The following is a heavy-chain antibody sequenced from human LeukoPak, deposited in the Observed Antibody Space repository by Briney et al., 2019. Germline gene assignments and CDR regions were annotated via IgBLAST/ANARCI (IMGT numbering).Heavy chain of an antibody. J-gene: IGHJ5*02. D-gene: IGHD6-13*01. CDR1: GYTFTSYG. V-gene: IGHV1-18*01. CDR3: ARDDRTGSWSWFDP. Sequence: ASVKVSCKASGYTFTSYGISWLRQAPGKGLEWMGWISAYNDNTNYGHNFRGRVTMTTDTSTTTAYMELRSLTSDDTAVYYCARDDRTGSWSWFDPWGQGTLVIVSS. CDR2: ISAYNDNT.